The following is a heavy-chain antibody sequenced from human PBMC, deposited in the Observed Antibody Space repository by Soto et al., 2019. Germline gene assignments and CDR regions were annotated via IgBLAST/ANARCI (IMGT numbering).Heavy chain of an antibody. D-gene: IGHD6-6*01. CDR1: GYTFTDYY. V-gene: IGHV1-2*02. CDR3: ARTGGGMAARPLEY. Sequence: ASVKVSCKASGYTFTDYYMHWVRQAPGQGLEWMGWINPNSGGTSYAEKFQGRVTMTADTSTSTVSMELRGLTSDDTATYFCARTGGGMAARPLEYWGQGTLVTVSS. J-gene: IGHJ4*02. CDR2: INPNSGGT.